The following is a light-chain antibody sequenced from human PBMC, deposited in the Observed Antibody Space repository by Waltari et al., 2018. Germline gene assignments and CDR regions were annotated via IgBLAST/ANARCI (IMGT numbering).Light chain of an antibody. CDR2: GTI. V-gene: IGKV1-39*01. CDR3: QQSYNTPYT. CDR1: QSISTY. Sequence: DIQMTQSPSSLSASVGDRVTITCRASQSISTYLNWYQQKPGKAPKLLISGTISLQSGVPSRFSGSGSGTDFTLAISSLQPEDFATYYCQQSYNTPYTFGQGTRLEIK. J-gene: IGKJ2*01.